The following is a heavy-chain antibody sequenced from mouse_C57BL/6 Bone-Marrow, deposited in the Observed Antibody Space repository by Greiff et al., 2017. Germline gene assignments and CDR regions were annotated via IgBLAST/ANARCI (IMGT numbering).Heavy chain of an antibody. J-gene: IGHJ2*01. CDR3: ARRGLITTVVATVDY. V-gene: IGHV1-4*01. Sequence: VQLQQSGAELARPGASVKMSCKASGYTFTSYTMHWVKQRPGQGLEWIGNINPSSGYTKYNQKFKDKATLTADKSSSTAYMQLSSLTSEDSAVYYWARRGLITTVVATVDYWGQGTTLTVSS. CDR2: INPSSGYT. CDR1: GYTFTSYT. D-gene: IGHD1-1*01.